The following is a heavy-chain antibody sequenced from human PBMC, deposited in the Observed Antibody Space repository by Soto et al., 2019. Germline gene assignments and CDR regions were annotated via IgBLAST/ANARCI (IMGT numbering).Heavy chain of an antibody. CDR3: ARDANYGSGSYYVYYYYGMDV. J-gene: IGHJ6*02. D-gene: IGHD3-10*01. CDR1: GGSISSYY. V-gene: IGHV4-59*12. CDR2: IYYSGST. Sequence: SETLSLTCTVSGGSISSYYWSWIRQPPGKGLEWIGYIYYSGSTYYNPSLKSRVTISVDTSKNQFSLKLSSMTAADTAVYYCARDANYGSGSYYVYYYYGMDVWGQGTTVTVSS.